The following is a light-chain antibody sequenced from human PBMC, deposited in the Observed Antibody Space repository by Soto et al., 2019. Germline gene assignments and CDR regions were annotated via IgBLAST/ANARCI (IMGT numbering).Light chain of an antibody. CDR2: AAS. CDR1: QSISSY. J-gene: IGKJ1*01. CDR3: QQSYSKPWR. Sequence: TQSASSLSERVVCRGTLTCLASQSISSYLNWYRQKPGKAPKLLIYAASSLQSGVPSRFSGSGSGTDFTLTISRLQPEDFATYCCQQSYSKPWRFGQGGKVEIK. V-gene: IGKV1-39*01.